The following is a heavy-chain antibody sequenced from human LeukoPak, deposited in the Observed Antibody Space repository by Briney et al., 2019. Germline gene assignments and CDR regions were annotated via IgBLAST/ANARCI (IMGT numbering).Heavy chain of an antibody. J-gene: IGHJ1*01. CDR3: ADIGSGGSNTR. V-gene: IGHV3-72*01. Sequence: GGSLRLSCVASGFTVSDHYLDWVRQAPGKGLEWVGLIRKKSDSYTTDYAASVKGRFTISRDDSTNSVYLQMGSLKSEDTAVYYCADIGSGGSNTRWGEGTVVTVST. CDR2: IRKKSDSYTT. D-gene: IGHD2-15*01. CDR1: GFTVSDHY.